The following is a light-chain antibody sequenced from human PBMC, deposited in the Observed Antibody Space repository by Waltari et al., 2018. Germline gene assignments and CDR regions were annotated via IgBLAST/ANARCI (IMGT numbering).Light chain of an antibody. V-gene: IGKV1-33*01. CDR3: QQYDHLPLT. Sequence: DIQMTQSPSSLSASVAARVTITCQASPDIINYLNWFQQKPGRAPKLLIFDASTLESGVPSRFSGSGSGTHFTFTIYSLQPEDIATYYCQQYDHLPLTFGGGTKVEIK. J-gene: IGKJ4*01. CDR1: PDIINY. CDR2: DAS.